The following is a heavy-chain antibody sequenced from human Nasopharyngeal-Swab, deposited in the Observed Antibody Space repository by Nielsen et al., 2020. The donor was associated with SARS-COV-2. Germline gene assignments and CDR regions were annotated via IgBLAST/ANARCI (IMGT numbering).Heavy chain of an antibody. J-gene: IGHJ4*02. D-gene: IGHD5/OR15-5a*01. CDR1: EYTINNYY. V-gene: IGHV1-46*02. CDR3: VFYHYPFDY. Sequence: ASVKVSCKASEYTINNYYIHWVRQSPGQGLEWMGIMIPGGGGTNYAQNFQGRVTMTRDTSTSTVSMELSSLRFEDTAVYYCVFYHYPFDYWGQGTLVTVSS. CDR2: MIPGGGGT.